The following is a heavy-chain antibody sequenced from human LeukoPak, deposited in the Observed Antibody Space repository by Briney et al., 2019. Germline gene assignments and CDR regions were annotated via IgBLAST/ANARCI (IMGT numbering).Heavy chain of an antibody. CDR3: ARDLAKYYDSSGYYSFDY. CDR1: GYTFTSYY. CDR2: INPSGGST. D-gene: IGHD3-22*01. J-gene: IGHJ4*02. V-gene: IGHV1-46*01. Sequence: ASVKVSCKASGYTFTSYYMPWVRQAPGQGLEWMGIINPSGGSTSYAQKFQGRVTMTRDTSTSTVYMELSSLRSEDTAVYYCARDLAKYYDSSGYYSFDYWGQGTLVTVSS.